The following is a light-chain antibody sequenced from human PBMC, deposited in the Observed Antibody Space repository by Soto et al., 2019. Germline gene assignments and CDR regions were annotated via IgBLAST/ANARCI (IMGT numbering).Light chain of an antibody. Sequence: SYELTQPPSVSVGPGQTATITCGGNNIGSEPVHWYQQKPGQAPVLVVFDNSDRPSGIPERLSGSKSGNTATLTISRVEAGDEADYYCQVWESGSENYVFGAGTKVTVL. J-gene: IGLJ1*01. V-gene: IGLV3-21*02. CDR1: NIGSEP. CDR3: QVWESGSENYV. CDR2: DNS.